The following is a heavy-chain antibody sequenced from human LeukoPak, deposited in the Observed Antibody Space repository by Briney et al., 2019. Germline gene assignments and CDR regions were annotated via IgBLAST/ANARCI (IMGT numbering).Heavy chain of an antibody. CDR3: ARDSTYYYGSGSSGPHYFDY. D-gene: IGHD3-10*01. CDR1: GFTFSSYA. V-gene: IGHV3-30*01. J-gene: IGHJ4*02. CDR2: ISYDGGNT. Sequence: GGSLRLSYAASGFTFSSYAMHWVRQAPGKGLEWVAVISYDGGNTYYADSVKGRFTISRDNSKNTLYLQLNSLRAEDTAVYYCARDSTYYYGSGSSGPHYFDYWGQGTLVTVSS.